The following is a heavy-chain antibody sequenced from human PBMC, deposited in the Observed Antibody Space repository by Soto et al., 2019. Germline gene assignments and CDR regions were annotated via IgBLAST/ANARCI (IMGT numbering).Heavy chain of an antibody. CDR2: IYYSGST. J-gene: IGHJ6*02. CDR3: ARDAIVATIGGYYYYGMDV. D-gene: IGHD5-12*01. V-gene: IGHV4-30-4*01. CDR1: GGSISSGDDY. Sequence: SETLSLTCTVSGGSISSGDDYWSWIRQPPGKGLEWIGYIYYSGSTYYNPSLKSRVTISVDTSKNQFSLKLSSVTAADTAVYYCARDAIVATIGGYYYYGMDVRGQGTTVTVSS.